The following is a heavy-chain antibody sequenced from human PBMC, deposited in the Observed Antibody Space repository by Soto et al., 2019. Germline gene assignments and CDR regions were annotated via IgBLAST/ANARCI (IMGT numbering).Heavy chain of an antibody. V-gene: IGHV3-23*01. D-gene: IGHD6-13*01. Sequence: GGSLRLSCAASGFTFNNYAMSWVRQAPGKGLEWVSSISGSGGSRYYSDSVKGRFTISRDNSKNTLYLQMNSLRADDTAVYYCAKDFGYSDIPNWFDPWGQGTLVTVSS. J-gene: IGHJ5*02. CDR3: AKDFGYSDIPNWFDP. CDR1: GFTFNNYA. CDR2: ISGSGGSR.